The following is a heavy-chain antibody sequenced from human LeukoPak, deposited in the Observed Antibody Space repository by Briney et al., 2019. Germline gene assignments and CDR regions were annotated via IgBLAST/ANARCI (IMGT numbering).Heavy chain of an antibody. CDR3: ATGLGYCSSTSCYRDY. CDR1: GYTLTELS. CDR2: FDPEDGET. Sequence: EASVTVSCKVSGYTLTELSMHWVRQAPGKGLEWMGGFDPEDGETIYAQKFQGRVTMTEDTSTDTAYMELSSLRSEDTAVYYCATGLGYCSSTSCYRDYWGQGTLVTVSS. V-gene: IGHV1-24*01. J-gene: IGHJ4*02. D-gene: IGHD2-2*02.